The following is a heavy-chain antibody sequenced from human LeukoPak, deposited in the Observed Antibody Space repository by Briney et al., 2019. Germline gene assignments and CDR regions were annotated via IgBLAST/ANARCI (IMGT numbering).Heavy chain of an antibody. D-gene: IGHD2-15*01. Sequence: GVSLRLSCSASGFTFSSYAMHWLRQAPGNGLEYVSAISSNGGSTYYADSVKGRFTIPRHNSNNPLYLQMSSLRPEDTALYYCVKGPEGSWAFDIWGQGTMPTVSS. CDR2: ISSNGGST. CDR3: VKGPEGSWAFDI. V-gene: IGHV3-64D*06. J-gene: IGHJ3*02. CDR1: GFTFSSYA.